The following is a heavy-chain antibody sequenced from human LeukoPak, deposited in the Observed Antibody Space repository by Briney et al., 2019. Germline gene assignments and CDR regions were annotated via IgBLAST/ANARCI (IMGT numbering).Heavy chain of an antibody. CDR2: IYYTGST. CDR3: ARFSQYYDSPTHYLDY. V-gene: IGHV4-59*08. CDR1: GGSINNYY. D-gene: IGHD2/OR15-2a*01. J-gene: IGHJ4*02. Sequence: SETLSLTCTVSGGSINNYYWSWVRQPPGAGLEWLAYIYYTGSTNYNPSLKTRLTISVDTSKNQFSLRLNSVTDADTAVYYCARFSQYYDSPTHYLDYWGQGILVTVSS.